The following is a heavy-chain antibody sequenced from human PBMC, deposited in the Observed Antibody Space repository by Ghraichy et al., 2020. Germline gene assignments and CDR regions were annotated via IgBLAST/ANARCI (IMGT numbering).Heavy chain of an antibody. CDR1: GGTFSSYA. V-gene: IGHV1-69*13. CDR3: ASSNPGIAVAGPGLFDY. Sequence: SVKVSCKASGGTFSSYAISWVRQAPGQGLEWMGGIIPIFGTANYAQKFQGRVTITADESTSTAYMELSSLRSEDTAVYYCASSNPGIAVAGPGLFDYWGQGTLVTVSS. CDR2: IIPIFGTA. D-gene: IGHD6-19*01. J-gene: IGHJ4*02.